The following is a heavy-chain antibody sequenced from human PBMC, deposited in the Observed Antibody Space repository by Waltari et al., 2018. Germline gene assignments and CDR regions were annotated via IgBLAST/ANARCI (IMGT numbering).Heavy chain of an antibody. CDR3: ARDRGRAAAAGSGGFDY. J-gene: IGHJ4*02. V-gene: IGHV4-59*11. CDR2: IYYSGST. D-gene: IGHD6-13*01. Sequence: QVQLQESGPGLVKPSETLSLTCTVSGGSISSHYWSWIRQPPGKGLEWIGYIYYSGSTNYNPSLKSRVTISVDTSKNQFSLKLSSVTAADTAVYYCARDRGRAAAAGSGGFDYWGQGTLVTVSS. CDR1: GGSISSHY.